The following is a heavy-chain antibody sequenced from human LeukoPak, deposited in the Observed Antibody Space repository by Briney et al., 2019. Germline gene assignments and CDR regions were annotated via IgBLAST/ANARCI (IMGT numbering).Heavy chain of an antibody. V-gene: IGHV1-2*02. D-gene: IGHD4-17*01. CDR1: GYTFTGYY. CDR2: INPNSGGT. J-gene: IGHJ3*02. CDR3: ARADTVTTSFDI. Sequence: ASVKVSCKASGYTFTGYYMHWVRQATGQGLEWMGWINPNSGGTNYAQKFQGRVTMTRDTSISTAYMELSRLRSDDTAVYYCARADTVTTSFDIWGQGTMVTVSS.